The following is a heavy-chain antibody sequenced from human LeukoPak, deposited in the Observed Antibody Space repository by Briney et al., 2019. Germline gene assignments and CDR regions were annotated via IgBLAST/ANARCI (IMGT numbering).Heavy chain of an antibody. CDR3: AKGIAVAGNWGYYFDY. D-gene: IGHD6-19*01. Sequence: GGSLRLSCAASGFAFSSYAMSWVRQAPGKGLEWVSAISGSGGSTYYADSVKGRFTISRDNSKNTLYLQMNSLRAEDTAVYYCAKGIAVAGNWGYYFDYWGQGTLVTVSS. J-gene: IGHJ4*02. V-gene: IGHV3-23*01. CDR2: ISGSGGST. CDR1: GFAFSSYA.